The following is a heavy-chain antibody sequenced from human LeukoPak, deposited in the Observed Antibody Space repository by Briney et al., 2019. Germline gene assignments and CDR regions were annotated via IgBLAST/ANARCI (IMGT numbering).Heavy chain of an antibody. J-gene: IGHJ4*02. CDR1: GFTFSSYG. D-gene: IGHD2-2*01. CDR3: ARGDQLLFDY. Sequence: GGSLRLSCAASGFTFSSYGKHWVRQAPGKGLEWEAVIWYDGSNNYYADSVKGRFTISRDNSKNTLYLQMNSMRAEDTAVYYCARGDQLLFDYWGQGTLVTVSS. CDR2: IWYDGSNN. V-gene: IGHV3-33*01.